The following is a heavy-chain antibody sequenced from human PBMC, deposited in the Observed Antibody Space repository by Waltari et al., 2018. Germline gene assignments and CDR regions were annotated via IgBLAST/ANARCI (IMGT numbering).Heavy chain of an antibody. CDR1: GGTFSSYA. CDR3: ARVNHYDYIWGSYRFDY. D-gene: IGHD3-16*02. CDR2: IIPILGIA. J-gene: IGHJ4*02. V-gene: IGHV1-69*04. Sequence: QVQLVQSGAEVKKPGSSVKVSCKASGGTFSSYAIRWVRQAPGQGLEWMGGIIPILGIANYAQKFQGRVTITADESTSTAYMELSSLRSEDTAVYYCARVNHYDYIWGSYRFDYWGQGTLVTVSS.